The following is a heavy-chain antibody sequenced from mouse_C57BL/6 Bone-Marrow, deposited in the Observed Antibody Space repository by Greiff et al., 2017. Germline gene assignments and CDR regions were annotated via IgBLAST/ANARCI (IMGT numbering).Heavy chain of an antibody. CDR3: AVPRGY. Sequence: EVQLVESGGGLVKPGGSLKLSCAASGFTFSSYTMSWVRQTPEKRLEWVATISGGGGKTYYPDSVNGRFTISRDNAKNTLYLQMSSLRSEDTALYYCAVPRGYWGQGTTLTVAS. CDR2: ISGGGGKT. V-gene: IGHV5-9*01. CDR1: GFTFSSYT. J-gene: IGHJ2*01. D-gene: IGHD5-1*01.